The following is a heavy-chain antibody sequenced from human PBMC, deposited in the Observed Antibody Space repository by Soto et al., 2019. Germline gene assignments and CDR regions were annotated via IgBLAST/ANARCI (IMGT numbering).Heavy chain of an antibody. Sequence: GASVKVSFKASGYTFTSYGISWVRQAPGQGLEWMGWISAYNGNTNYAQKLQGRVTMTTDTSTSTAYMELRSLRSDDTAVYYCARDLRIAAAGTFDYWGQGTLVTVSS. V-gene: IGHV1-18*04. CDR2: ISAYNGNT. CDR1: GYTFTSYG. D-gene: IGHD6-13*01. J-gene: IGHJ4*02. CDR3: ARDLRIAAAGTFDY.